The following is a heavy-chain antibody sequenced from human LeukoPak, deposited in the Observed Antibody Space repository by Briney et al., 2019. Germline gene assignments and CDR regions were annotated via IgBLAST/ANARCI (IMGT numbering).Heavy chain of an antibody. D-gene: IGHD3-16*02. J-gene: IGHJ4*02. CDR3: ARDLSDKEWGSYRL. CDR1: GFTFSSYG. Sequence: PGRSLRLSCAASGFTFSSYGMHWVRQAPGKGLEWVAVIWYDGSNKNYADSVKGRFTISRDNSKNTLYLQMNSLRAEDTAVYYCARDLSDKEWGSYRLWGQGTLVTVSS. CDR2: IWYDGSNK. V-gene: IGHV3-33*01.